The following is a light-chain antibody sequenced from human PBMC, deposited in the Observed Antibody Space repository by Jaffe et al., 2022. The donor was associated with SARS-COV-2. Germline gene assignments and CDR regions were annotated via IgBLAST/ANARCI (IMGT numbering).Light chain of an antibody. CDR1: ISNIGNNY. CDR2: RND. CDR3: ASWDDSFRGHV. V-gene: IGLV1-47*01. Sequence: QSMLTQPPSASGTPGQRVTVSCSGSISNIGNNYVYWYQHLPGAAPKLLIYRNDQRPSGVPDRFSGSKSGTSASLAISGLRSEDEADYYCASWDDSFRGHVFGTGTKVPVL. J-gene: IGLJ1*01.